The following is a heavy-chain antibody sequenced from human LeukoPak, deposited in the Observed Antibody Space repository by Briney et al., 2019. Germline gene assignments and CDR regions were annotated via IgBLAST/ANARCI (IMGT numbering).Heavy chain of an antibody. D-gene: IGHD6-13*01. CDR2: INPNSGGT. Sequence: GASVKVSCKASGYTFTGYYMHWVRQAPGQGLEWMGWINPNSGGTNYAQKFQGRVTMTRDTSISTAYMELSRLRSDDTAVYYCARDKITSSSGFSVLVYFDYWGQGTLVTVSS. V-gene: IGHV1-2*02. CDR3: ARDKITSSSGFSVLVYFDY. CDR1: GYTFTGYY. J-gene: IGHJ4*01.